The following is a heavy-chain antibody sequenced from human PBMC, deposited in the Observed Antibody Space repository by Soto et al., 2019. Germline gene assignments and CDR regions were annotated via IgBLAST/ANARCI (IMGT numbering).Heavy chain of an antibody. V-gene: IGHV4-30-2*01. CDR1: GGSISSGGYS. CDR3: ATQSYSNSGAYYYYAMDV. J-gene: IGHJ6*02. Sequence: PSETLSLTCAVSGGSISSGGYSWSWIRQPPGKGLEWIGYIYQSGSTYHNPSLKSRVTISVDRSRNQFSLKLSSVTAADTAVYFCATQSYSNSGAYYYYAMDVWGQGTTVTVSS. D-gene: IGHD4-4*01. CDR2: IYQSGST.